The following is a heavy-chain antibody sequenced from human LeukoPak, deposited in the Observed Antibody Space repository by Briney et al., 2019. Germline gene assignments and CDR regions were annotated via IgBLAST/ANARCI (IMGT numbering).Heavy chain of an antibody. CDR3: ASFRIHYYDSSGYYGY. D-gene: IGHD3-22*01. CDR2: IYYSGYT. CDR1: GGSISSGSYY. V-gene: IGHV4-61*01. Sequence: PSETLSLTCTVSGGSISSGSYYWSWIRQPPGKGLEWIGYIYYSGYTNYDPSLKSRVTISVDTSKNQFSLKLSSVTAADTAVYYCASFRIHYYDSSGYYGYWGQGTLVTVSS. J-gene: IGHJ4*02.